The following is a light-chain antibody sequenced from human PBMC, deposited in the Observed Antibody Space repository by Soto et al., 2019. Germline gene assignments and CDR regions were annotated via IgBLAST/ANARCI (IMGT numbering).Light chain of an antibody. Sequence: QSALTQPASVSGSPGQSITISCTGTSSDIGGHSSVSWYQQRPGEDPKLMIYDVSNRPSGVSNRFSGSKSGNTASLTISGLQADDEADYYCFSYIVTSAYVFGTGTKGTVL. J-gene: IGLJ1*01. CDR2: DVS. CDR1: SSDIGGHSS. V-gene: IGLV2-14*01. CDR3: FSYIVTSAYV.